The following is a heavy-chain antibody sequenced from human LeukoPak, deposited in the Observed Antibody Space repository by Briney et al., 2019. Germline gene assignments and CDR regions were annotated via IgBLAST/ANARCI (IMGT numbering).Heavy chain of an antibody. CDR3: ARGSRGYSYGYTFDY. V-gene: IGHV4-59*12. CDR1: GDSFSSFY. Sequence: PSETLSLTCTVSGDSFSSFYWSWIRQPPGKGLEWIGYAYYRGSANYNPSLKSRVTISVDTSKNQFSLKLSSVTAADTAVYYCARGSRGYSYGYTFDYWGQGTLVTVSS. CDR2: AYYRGSA. J-gene: IGHJ4*02. D-gene: IGHD5-18*01.